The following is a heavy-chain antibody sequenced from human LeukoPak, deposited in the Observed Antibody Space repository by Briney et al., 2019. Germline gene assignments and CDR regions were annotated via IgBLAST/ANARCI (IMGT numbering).Heavy chain of an antibody. J-gene: IGHJ5*02. CDR1: GYTFTSYY. V-gene: IGHV1-69*13. Sequence: ASVKVSCKTSGYTFTSYYKHWMRQAPGQGLEWMGGIIPIFGTANYAQKFQGRVTITADESTSTAYMELSSLRSEDTAVYYCARAGYCSSTSCDGNNWFDPWGQGTLVTVSS. CDR2: IIPIFGTA. D-gene: IGHD2-2*01. CDR3: ARAGYCSSTSCDGNNWFDP.